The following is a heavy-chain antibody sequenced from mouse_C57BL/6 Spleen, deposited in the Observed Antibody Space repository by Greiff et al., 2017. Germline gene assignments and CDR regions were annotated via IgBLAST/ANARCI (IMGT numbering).Heavy chain of an antibody. CDR3: ARGPYYYGSSPYAMDY. V-gene: IGHV1-22*01. CDR1: GYTFTDYN. CDR2: INPNNGGT. D-gene: IGHD1-1*01. J-gene: IGHJ4*01. Sequence: VQLQQSGPELVKPGASVKMSCKASGYTFTDYNMHWVKQSHGKSLEWIGYINPNNGGTSYNQKFKGKATLTVNKSSSAAYMERRSLTSEDSAVYYCARGPYYYGSSPYAMDYWGQGTSVTVSS.